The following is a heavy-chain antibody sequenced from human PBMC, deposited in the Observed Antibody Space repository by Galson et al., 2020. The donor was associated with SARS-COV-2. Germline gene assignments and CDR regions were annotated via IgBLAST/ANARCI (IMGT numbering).Heavy chain of an antibody. CDR3: ARMHYSGNLFAFDI. V-gene: IGHV4-31*03. CDR1: GGSISTGGNY. CDR2: IYYSGTT. Sequence: SETLSLTCSVSGGSISTGGNYWSWIRQHPGKGLEWIGYIYYSGTTYYYPSLKSRVTISVDTSENQFSLKLSSVTAADTAMYYCARMHYSGNLFAFDIWGQGTMVTVSS. J-gene: IGHJ3*02. D-gene: IGHD4-4*01.